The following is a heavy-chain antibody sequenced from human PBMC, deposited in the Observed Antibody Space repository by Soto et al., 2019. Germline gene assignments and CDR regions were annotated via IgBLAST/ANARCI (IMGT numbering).Heavy chain of an antibody. V-gene: IGHV3-21*01. Sequence: EVQLVESGGGLVKPGGSLRLSCAASGFTFSSYSMNWVRQAPGKGLEWVSSISSSSSYIYYADSVKGRFTISRDNAKNSLYLQMNSLRGEDTPVYYCARDPPYDYVWGSYRFQGYFDYWGQGTLVTLSS. D-gene: IGHD3-16*02. J-gene: IGHJ4*02. CDR2: ISSSSSYI. CDR1: GFTFSSYS. CDR3: ARDPPYDYVWGSYRFQGYFDY.